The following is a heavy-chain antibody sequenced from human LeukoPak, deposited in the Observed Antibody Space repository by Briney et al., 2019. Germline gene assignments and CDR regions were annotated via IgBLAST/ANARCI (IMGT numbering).Heavy chain of an antibody. Sequence: ASVKVSCKASGYTFTGYYMHWVRQAPGQGLEWMGRINPNSGGTNYAQKFQGRVTMTRDTSISTAYMELSRLRSEDTAVYYCARRRGYSYGSLDYWGQGTLVTVSS. CDR1: GYTFTGYY. CDR3: ARRRGYSYGSLDY. D-gene: IGHD5-18*01. J-gene: IGHJ4*02. V-gene: IGHV1-2*06. CDR2: INPNSGGT.